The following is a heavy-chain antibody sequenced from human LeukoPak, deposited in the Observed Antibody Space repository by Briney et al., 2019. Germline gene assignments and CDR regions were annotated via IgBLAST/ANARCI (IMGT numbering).Heavy chain of an antibody. D-gene: IGHD1-26*01. V-gene: IGHV5-10-1*01. J-gene: IGHJ4*02. CDR1: GYSFTSYW. CDR2: IDPSDSYT. Sequence: PGESLLISCKGSGYSFTSYWISWVRQMPGKGLERMGLIDPSDSYTNYSPSFQGHVTISADKSITTAYLQWSSLKASDTAIYYCARHDSGSNSVFDSWGQGTGDRVSS. CDR3: ARHDSGSNSVFDS.